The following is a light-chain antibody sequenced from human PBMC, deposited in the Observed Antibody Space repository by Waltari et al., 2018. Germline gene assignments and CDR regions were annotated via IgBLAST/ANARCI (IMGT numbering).Light chain of an antibody. CDR2: DAS. CDR3: QQRSSWTPHT. V-gene: IGKV3-11*01. J-gene: IGKJ2*01. Sequence: EIVLTQSPATLSWSPGETATLSCRASQSVGTYLAWYQQKPGQAPRLLIYDASNRATGIPARFRGSGSGTDFTLTISSLEAEDFAVYYCQQRSSWTPHTFGQGARLEIK. CDR1: QSVGTY.